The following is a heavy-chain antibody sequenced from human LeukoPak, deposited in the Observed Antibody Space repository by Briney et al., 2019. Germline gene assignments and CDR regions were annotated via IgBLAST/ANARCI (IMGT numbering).Heavy chain of an antibody. CDR1: GFTFSNYW. Sequence: GGSLRLSCAASGFTFSNYWMHWVRQAPGKGLVWVSRINTDGSSTSYADSVKGRFTISRDNAKNTVYLQMNSLRAEDTAVYYCARENFYYQPYCMDVWGKGTTVTISS. CDR2: INTDGSST. V-gene: IGHV3-74*01. J-gene: IGHJ6*03. D-gene: IGHD1-26*01. CDR3: ARENFYYQPYCMDV.